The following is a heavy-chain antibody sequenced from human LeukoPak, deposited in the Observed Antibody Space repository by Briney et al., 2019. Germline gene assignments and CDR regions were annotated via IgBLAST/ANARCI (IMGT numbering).Heavy chain of an antibody. V-gene: IGHV3-48*03. CDR2: ISRSATTI. Sequence: RGSLRLSCAASGFTFSSYEMNWVRQAPGKGLEWVSSISRSATTIYYADSVKGRFTISRDNAKNSLYLQMNGLRAEDTAVYFCARVGALSSSWLLYWGQGTLVTVSS. D-gene: IGHD6-13*01. J-gene: IGHJ4*02. CDR3: ARVGALSSSWLLY. CDR1: GFTFSSYE.